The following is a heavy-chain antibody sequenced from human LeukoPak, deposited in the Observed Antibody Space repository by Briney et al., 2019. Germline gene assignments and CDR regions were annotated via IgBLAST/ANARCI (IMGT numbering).Heavy chain of an antibody. CDR3: AREILTGYAFDI. D-gene: IGHD7-27*01. J-gene: IGHJ3*02. CDR1: GFTFSTYA. V-gene: IGHV3-30-3*01. CDR2: ISCDGTNK. Sequence: TGGSLRLSRAASGFTFSTYAMHWVRQAPGKGLEWVAFISCDGTNKYCADSVKGRFTISRDNSKNTLYLQMNSLRAEDTALYYCAREILTGYAFDIWGQGTMVTVSS.